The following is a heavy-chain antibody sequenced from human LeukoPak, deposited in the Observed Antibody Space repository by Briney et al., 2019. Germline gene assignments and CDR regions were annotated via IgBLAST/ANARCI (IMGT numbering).Heavy chain of an antibody. V-gene: IGHV4-34*01. Sequence: SETLSLTCAVYGGSFSGYYWSWIRQPPGKGVEWVGGINHSGSTNYNPSLKSRVTISVDTSKNQFSLKLSSVTAADTAVYYCARDGGLSARIQLWLRYWGQGTQVTVSS. D-gene: IGHD5-18*01. J-gene: IGHJ4*02. CDR2: INHSGST. CDR1: GGSFSGYY. CDR3: ARDGGLSARIQLWLRY.